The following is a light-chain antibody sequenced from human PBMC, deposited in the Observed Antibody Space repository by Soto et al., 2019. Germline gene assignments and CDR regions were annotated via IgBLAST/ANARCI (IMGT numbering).Light chain of an antibody. CDR3: QQRSNWPRT. CDR2: DAS. CDR1: QSVSSN. Sequence: EIVLTQSPATLSLSPGERATLSCRASQSVSSNLAWYQQKPGQAPRLLIYDASNRAPGIPARCSGSGSGTDFTLTISSLEPVGFAVYYCQQRSNWPRTFGQGTKVEIK. V-gene: IGKV3-11*01. J-gene: IGKJ1*01.